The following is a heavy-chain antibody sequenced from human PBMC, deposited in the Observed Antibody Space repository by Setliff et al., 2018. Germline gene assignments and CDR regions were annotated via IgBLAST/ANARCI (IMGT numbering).Heavy chain of an antibody. D-gene: IGHD3-16*01. CDR3: ATSNDYLDH. CDR2: ISSGSHII. V-gene: IGHV3-48*01. Sequence: GSLRLSCAASGITFSTYSMNWVRQAPGKGPEWVSYISSGSHIIYYADSVKGRFTISRDNAKNSVYLQVNSLRAEDTAVYYCATSNDYLDHWGQGTLVTVSS. CDR1: GITFSTYS. J-gene: IGHJ5*02.